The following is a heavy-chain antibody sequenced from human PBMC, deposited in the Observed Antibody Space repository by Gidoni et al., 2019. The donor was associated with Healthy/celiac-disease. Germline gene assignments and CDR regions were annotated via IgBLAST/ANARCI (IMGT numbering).Heavy chain of an antibody. CDR2: ISYDGSNK. CDR3: AREVVVAFFDY. CDR1: GFTFSSYA. D-gene: IGHD2-15*01. Sequence: QVQLVESGGGVVQPGRSLRLSCAASGFTFSSYAMHWVRQAPGKGLEWVAVISYDGSNKYYADSVKGRFTISRDNSKNTLYLQMNSLRAEDTAVYYCAREVVVAFFDYWGQGTLVTVSS. J-gene: IGHJ4*02. V-gene: IGHV3-30-3*01.